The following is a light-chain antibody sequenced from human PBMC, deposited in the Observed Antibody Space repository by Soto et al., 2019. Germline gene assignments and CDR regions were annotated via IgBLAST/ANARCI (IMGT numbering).Light chain of an antibody. Sequence: QSALTQPPSASGSPGQSVTISCTGTSGDIGAYSSVSWYQQHPAKAPKLIISDVTQRPSGVPDRFSGSRSGSTASLTVSGLQADDEADYYCCSYAGSNNFVFGTGTKLTVL. CDR1: SGDIGAYSS. J-gene: IGLJ1*01. CDR3: CSYAGSNNFV. CDR2: DVT. V-gene: IGLV2-8*01.